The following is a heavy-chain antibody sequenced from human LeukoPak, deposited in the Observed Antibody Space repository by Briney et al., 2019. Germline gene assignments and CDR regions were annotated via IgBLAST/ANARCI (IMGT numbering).Heavy chain of an antibody. CDR1: GFTFSRYW. D-gene: IGHD6-13*01. CDR2: IKEDGSEK. Sequence: GGSLRLSCAASGFTFSRYWMNWVRQAPGKGLEWVASIKEDGSEKDHVGSVKGRFTISRDNAKNSVYLQMNSLRAEDTAVYYCATAPWTAAADWGQGTLVTVSS. CDR3: ATAPWTAAAD. V-gene: IGHV3-7*01. J-gene: IGHJ4*02.